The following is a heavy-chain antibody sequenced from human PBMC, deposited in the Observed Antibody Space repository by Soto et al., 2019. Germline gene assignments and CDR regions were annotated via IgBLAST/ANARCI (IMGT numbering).Heavy chain of an antibody. Sequence: ASVKVSCKASGYTFTSYGISWVRQAPGQGLEWMGWISAYNGNTNYAQKLQGRVTMTTDTSTSTAYMELRSLRSDDTAVYYCASIPGGFPNFYYYGMDVWGQGTTVTVS. CDR1: GYTFTSYG. V-gene: IGHV1-18*01. CDR3: ASIPGGFPNFYYYGMDV. J-gene: IGHJ6*02. D-gene: IGHD7-27*01. CDR2: ISAYNGNT.